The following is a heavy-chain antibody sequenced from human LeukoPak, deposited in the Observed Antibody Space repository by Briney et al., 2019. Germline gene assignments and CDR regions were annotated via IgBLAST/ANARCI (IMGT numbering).Heavy chain of an antibody. CDR1: GYTFTSYG. Sequence: ASVKVSCKASGYTFTSYGISWVRQAPGQGLEWMGWISAYNGNTNYAQKLQGRVTMTTDTSTSTAYMELRSLRSDDTAVYYCARNQYSNQSNWFDPWGQGTLVTVSS. CDR2: ISAYNGNT. CDR3: ARNQYSNQSNWFDP. J-gene: IGHJ5*02. V-gene: IGHV1-18*01. D-gene: IGHD6-6*01.